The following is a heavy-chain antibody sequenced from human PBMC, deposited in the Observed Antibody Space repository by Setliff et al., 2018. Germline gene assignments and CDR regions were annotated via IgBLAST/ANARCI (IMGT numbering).Heavy chain of an antibody. D-gene: IGHD3-3*01. Sequence: PSETLSLTCAGSGGSISSSSYYWGWIRQPPGKGLEWIGSIYYSGSTYYNPSLKRRVTISVDTSKNQFSLMLSSVTSAATAVYYCASRATYYNFWSGYYLYWGQGTLVTVSS. CDR1: GGSISSSSYY. CDR3: ASRATYYNFWSGYYLY. V-gene: IGHV4-39*07. J-gene: IGHJ4*02. CDR2: IYYSGST.